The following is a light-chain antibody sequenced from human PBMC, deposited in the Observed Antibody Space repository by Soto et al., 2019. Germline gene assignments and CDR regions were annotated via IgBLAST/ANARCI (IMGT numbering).Light chain of an antibody. V-gene: IGKV3-20*01. CDR3: QQYDSSPRT. CDR2: GAS. Sequence: EVVLTQSPGTLSLSPGERATLSCRASQSVSSSYLAWYQQKPGQAPRLLISGASSRAADIPDRFSGSGSGTDCTLTINRLEPEDVAVYYCQQYDSSPRTLGQGTKVDIK. CDR1: QSVSSSY. J-gene: IGKJ1*01.